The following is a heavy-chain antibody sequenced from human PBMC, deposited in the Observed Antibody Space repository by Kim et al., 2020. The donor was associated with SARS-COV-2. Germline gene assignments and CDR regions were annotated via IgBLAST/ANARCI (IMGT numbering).Heavy chain of an antibody. D-gene: IGHD6-19*01. CDR1: GYSFTSYW. CDR3: ARHSLIAVAGRGDWFDP. V-gene: IGHV5-10-1*01. Sequence: GESLKISCKGSGYSFTSYWISWVRQMPGKGLEWMGRIDPSDSYTNYSPSFQGHVTISADKSISTAYLQWSSLKASDTAMYYCARHSLIAVAGRGDWFDPWGQGTLVTVSS. CDR2: IDPSDSYT. J-gene: IGHJ5*02.